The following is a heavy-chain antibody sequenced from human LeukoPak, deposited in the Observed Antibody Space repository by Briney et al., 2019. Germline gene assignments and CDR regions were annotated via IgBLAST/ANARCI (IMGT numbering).Heavy chain of an antibody. CDR2: ISGSGGST. CDR3: AKDHNKYYYDSSGYYYDY. V-gene: IGHV3-23*01. J-gene: IGHJ4*02. D-gene: IGHD3-22*01. Sequence: GGSLRLSCAASGFTFSSYAMSWVRQAPGKGLEWVSAISGSGGSTYYADSVKGRFTISRDNSKNTLYLQMNSLRAEDTAVYYCAKDHNKYYYDSSGYYYDYWGQGTLVTVSS. CDR1: GFTFSSYA.